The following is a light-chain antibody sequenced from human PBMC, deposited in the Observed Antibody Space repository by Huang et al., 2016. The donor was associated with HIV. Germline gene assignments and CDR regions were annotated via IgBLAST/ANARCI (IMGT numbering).Light chain of an antibody. Sequence: EIVMTQSPATLSVSPGESATLSCRASQSVNSNLAWYQQKPGQAPRLLIYGASPRATGIPARFSGSWSGTEFTLTISSLQSEDFAVYYCQQYNNWPRTFGQGTKLEIK. CDR2: GAS. V-gene: IGKV3-15*01. CDR3: QQYNNWPRT. CDR1: QSVNSN. J-gene: IGKJ1*01.